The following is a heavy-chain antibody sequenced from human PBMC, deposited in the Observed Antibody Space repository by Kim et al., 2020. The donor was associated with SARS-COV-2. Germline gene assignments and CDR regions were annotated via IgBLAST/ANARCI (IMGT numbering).Heavy chain of an antibody. J-gene: IGHJ3*02. CDR3: ARRPCPSTSCRGAFDI. V-gene: IGHV1-3*01. CDR1: GYTFTSYT. Sequence: ASVKVSCKASGYTFTSYTIYWVRQAPGQRLEWMGCINAAKGNTRYSPNFQDRLTITRDTSATTAYMELSSLRSEDTAVYYCARRPCPSTSCRGAFDIWGQGTMVTVSS. D-gene: IGHD2-2*01. CDR2: INAAKGNT.